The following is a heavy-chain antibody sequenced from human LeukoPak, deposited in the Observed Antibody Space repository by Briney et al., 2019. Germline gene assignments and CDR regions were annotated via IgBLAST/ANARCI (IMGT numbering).Heavy chain of an antibody. J-gene: IGHJ4*02. CDR3: ARYYYDSSGYLIDY. CDR1: GGSFSGYY. Sequence: SETLSLTCAVYGGSFSGYYWSWIRQPPGKGLEWIGEINHSGSTNYNPSLKSRATISVDTSKNQFSLKLSSVTAADTAVYYCARYYYDSSGYLIDYWGQGTLVTVSS. V-gene: IGHV4-34*01. D-gene: IGHD3-22*01. CDR2: INHSGST.